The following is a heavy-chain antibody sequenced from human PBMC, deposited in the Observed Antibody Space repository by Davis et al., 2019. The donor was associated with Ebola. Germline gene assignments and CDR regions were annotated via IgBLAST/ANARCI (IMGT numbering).Heavy chain of an antibody. CDR3: ANYCGGDCYPAPFDY. CDR2: IWYDGSNK. J-gene: IGHJ4*02. V-gene: IGHV3-33*08. Sequence: GGSLRLSCAASGFTVSSNYMSWVRQAPGKGLEWVSVIWYDGSNKYYADSVKGRFTISRDNSKNTLYLQMNSLRAEDTAVYYCANYCGGDCYPAPFDYWGQGTLVTVSS. D-gene: IGHD2-21*01. CDR1: GFTVSSNY.